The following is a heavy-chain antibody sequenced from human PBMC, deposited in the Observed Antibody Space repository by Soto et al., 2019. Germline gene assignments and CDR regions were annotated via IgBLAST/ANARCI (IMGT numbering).Heavy chain of an antibody. Sequence: SETLSLTCAVYGGSFSGYYWSWIRQPPGKGLEWIGEINHSGSTNYNPSLKSRVTISVDTSKNQFSLKLSSVTAADTAVYYCARAAVNPGYNWFDPWGQGTLVTVSS. CDR2: INHSGST. CDR3: ARAAVNPGYNWFDP. V-gene: IGHV4-34*01. J-gene: IGHJ5*02. CDR1: GGSFSGYY. D-gene: IGHD3-10*01.